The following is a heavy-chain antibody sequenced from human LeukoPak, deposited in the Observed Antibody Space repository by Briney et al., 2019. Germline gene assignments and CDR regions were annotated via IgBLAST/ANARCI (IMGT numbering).Heavy chain of an antibody. CDR3: ARDRPPMNFDY. D-gene: IGHD3-22*01. CDR2: IYYSGST. V-gene: IGHV4-39*07. CDR1: GGSISSSSYY. J-gene: IGHJ4*02. Sequence: PSETLSLTCTVSGGSISSSSYYWGWIRQPPGKGLEWIGSIYYSGSTYYNPSLKSRVTISVDTSKNQFSLKLSSVTAADTAVYYCARDRPPMNFDYWGQGTLVTVSS.